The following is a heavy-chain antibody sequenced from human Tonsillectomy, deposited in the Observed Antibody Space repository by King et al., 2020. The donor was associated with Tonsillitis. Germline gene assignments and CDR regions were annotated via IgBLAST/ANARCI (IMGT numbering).Heavy chain of an antibody. CDR1: GVTFSSYI. Sequence: QLVQTGGGLVKPGGSLRLSCAASGVTFSSYIMNWVRQAPGKGLEWVSSISSSSSYIYYADSEKGRFTISRDNAKNSLYLQMNSLRAEDTAVYYCASSRVAAILDYYDGMDVWGQGPTVTVSS. CDR3: ASSRVAAILDYYDGMDV. CDR2: ISSSSSYI. D-gene: IGHD2-21*02. V-gene: IGHV3-21*01. J-gene: IGHJ6*02.